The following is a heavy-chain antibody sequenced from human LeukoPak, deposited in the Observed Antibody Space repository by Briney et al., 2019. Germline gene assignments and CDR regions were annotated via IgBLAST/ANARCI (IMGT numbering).Heavy chain of an antibody. Sequence: GGSLRLSCAASGFTFSSYGMHWVRQAPGKGLEWVAVIWYDGSNKYYADSVKGRFTISRDNSKNTLYLQMNSLRAEDTAVYYCTRDLMTTVTTAPSSTDYWGRGTLVTVSS. CDR3: TRDLMTTVTTAPSSTDY. CDR1: GFTFSSYG. J-gene: IGHJ4*02. CDR2: IWYDGSNK. V-gene: IGHV3-33*01. D-gene: IGHD4-11*01.